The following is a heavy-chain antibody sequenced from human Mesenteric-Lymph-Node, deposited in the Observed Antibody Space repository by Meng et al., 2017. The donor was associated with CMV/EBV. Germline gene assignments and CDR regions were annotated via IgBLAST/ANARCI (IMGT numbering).Heavy chain of an antibody. J-gene: IGHJ6*02. V-gene: IGHV4-61*01. CDR3: ARDSPPSYCSDGTCYSYFSYGMDV. Sequence: SETLSLTCTVSGASVSSGSDYWSWLRQPPGKGLEWIGYIYYSGTTNYNPSLKSRVTISVQTSKNQFSLKLSSVTAADTAVYYCARDSPPSYCSDGTCYSYFSYGMDVWGQGTTVTVSS. CDR1: GASVSSGSDY. CDR2: IYYSGTT. D-gene: IGHD2-15*01.